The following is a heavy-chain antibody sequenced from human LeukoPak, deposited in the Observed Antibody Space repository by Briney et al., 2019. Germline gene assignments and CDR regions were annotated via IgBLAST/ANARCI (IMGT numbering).Heavy chain of an antibody. CDR2: IYSGGST. Sequence: PGGSLRLSCAASGFTVSSNYMSWVRQAPGKGLEWVSVIYSGGSTYYADSVKGRFTISKDNSKNTLYLQMNSLRAEDTAVYYCARERRGGYYYGMDVRGKGTTVTVSS. V-gene: IGHV3-53*01. CDR1: GFTVSSNY. CDR3: ARERRGGYYYGMDV. D-gene: IGHD2-15*01. J-gene: IGHJ6*04.